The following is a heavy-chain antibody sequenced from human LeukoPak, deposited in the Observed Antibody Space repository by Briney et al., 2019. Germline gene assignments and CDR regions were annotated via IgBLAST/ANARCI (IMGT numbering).Heavy chain of an antibody. D-gene: IGHD2-15*01. Sequence: SQTLSLTCTVSGGSISSGGYYWSWIRQHPGKGLEWIGYIYYSGSTYYNPSLKSRVTISVDTSKNQFSLKLSSVTAADTAVYYCARAPYCSGGSCYHLGYWGQGTLVTVSS. J-gene: IGHJ4*02. CDR3: ARAPYCSGGSCYHLGY. CDR1: GGSISSGGYY. V-gene: IGHV4-31*03. CDR2: IYYSGST.